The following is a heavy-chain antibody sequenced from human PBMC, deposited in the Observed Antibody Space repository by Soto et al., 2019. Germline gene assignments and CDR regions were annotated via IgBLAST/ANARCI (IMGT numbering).Heavy chain of an antibody. D-gene: IGHD2-21*02. CDR2: INAGNGNT. Sequence: QVQLVQSGAEVKKPGASVKVSCKASGYTFTSYAMHWVRQAPGQRLEWMGWINAGNGNTKYSQKFQGRVTITRDTSASTAYMELSSLSSEDTAGYYCARIIVVVTALDYWGQGTLVTVSS. CDR3: ARIIVVVTALDY. CDR1: GYTFTSYA. V-gene: IGHV1-3*01. J-gene: IGHJ4*02.